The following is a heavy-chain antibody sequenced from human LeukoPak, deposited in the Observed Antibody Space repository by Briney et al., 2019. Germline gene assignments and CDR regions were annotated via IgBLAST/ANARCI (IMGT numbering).Heavy chain of an antibody. CDR1: GGSFSGYY. CDR3: ARDLSDYYGSGSYRPINAFDI. J-gene: IGHJ3*02. Sequence: PDTLSLTCAVYGGSFSGYYWSWIRQPPGKGLEWIGEQDHSGSPNYSPSLKSRVTISIDTSKNQFSLKLSPVTAADTAVYYCARDLSDYYGSGSYRPINAFDIWGQGTMVTVSS. CDR2: QDHSGSP. D-gene: IGHD3-10*01. V-gene: IGHV4-34*01.